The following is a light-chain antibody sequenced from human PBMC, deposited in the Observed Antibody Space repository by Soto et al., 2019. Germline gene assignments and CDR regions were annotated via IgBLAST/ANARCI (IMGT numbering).Light chain of an antibody. CDR1: QSVSSSY. J-gene: IGKJ4*01. Sequence: EIVLTQSPGTLSLSPGERATLSCRASQSVSSSYLAWYQQKPGQAPRLLIYGASSRATGIPDRFSGSGSGTDFTLTISRLESEDFAVYCCQHDGSFPVNFGGGTQLDIK. CDR3: QHDGSFPVN. V-gene: IGKV3-20*01. CDR2: GAS.